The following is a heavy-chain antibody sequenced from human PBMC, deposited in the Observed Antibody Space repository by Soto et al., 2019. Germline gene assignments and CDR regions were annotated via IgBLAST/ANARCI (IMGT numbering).Heavy chain of an antibody. V-gene: IGHV4-39*02. J-gene: IGHJ5*02. CDR2: IYYSGSP. D-gene: IGHD6-13*01. CDR1: GGSISNFSQY. Sequence: ASETLSLTCTVSGGSISNFSQYYGWIRQPPGKGLEWIGSIYYSGSPYYKTSLKSRLTMSVDTSKNQFSLKLSSVTAADTALYYCARGLESSSWATNWFDPWGQGTLVTVSS. CDR3: ARGLESSSWATNWFDP.